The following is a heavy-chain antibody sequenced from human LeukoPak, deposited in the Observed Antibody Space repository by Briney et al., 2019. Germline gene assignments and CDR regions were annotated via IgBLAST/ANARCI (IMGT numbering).Heavy chain of an antibody. J-gene: IGHJ4*02. Sequence: GGSLRLSRAASGFIVSTNYVTWVRQAPRTGVEWVSGIYSGGATYYADSVKGRFTISRDNSQNTLYLQMNSLRAEETAVYYCAGRTDFVITYWGQGTLVTVSS. D-gene: IGHD5-24*01. CDR3: AGRTDFVITY. CDR1: GFIVSTNY. V-gene: IGHV3-53*01. CDR2: IYSGGAT.